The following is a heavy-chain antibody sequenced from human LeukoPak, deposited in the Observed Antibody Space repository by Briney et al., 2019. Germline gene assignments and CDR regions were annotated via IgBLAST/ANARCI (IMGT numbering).Heavy chain of an antibody. CDR3: AREGCSGGSCYHNWFDP. CDR2: INQDGSEK. CDR1: GFTFSSYW. V-gene: IGHV3-7*01. J-gene: IGHJ5*02. D-gene: IGHD2-15*01. Sequence: GGSLRLSCAASGFTFSSYWMSWVRQAPGKGLEWVANINQDGSEKYYVDSVKGRFTISRGNAKNSLYLQMNSLRAEDTAVYYCAREGCSGGSCYHNWFDPWGQGTLVTFSS.